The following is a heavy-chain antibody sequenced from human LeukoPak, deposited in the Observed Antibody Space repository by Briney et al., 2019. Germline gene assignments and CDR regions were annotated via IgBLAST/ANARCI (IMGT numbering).Heavy chain of an antibody. CDR1: GGTFSSYA. CDR3: ARDTDYYDSSGYYYVYFDY. J-gene: IGHJ4*02. D-gene: IGHD3-22*01. V-gene: IGHV1-69*05. Sequence: LGASVKVSCKASGGTFSSYAFSWVRQAPGQGLEWMGGIIPVFGTANYAQKFQGRVTITTDESTSTAYMELSSLRSEDTAVYYCARDTDYYDSSGYYYVYFDYWGQGTLVTVSS. CDR2: IIPVFGTA.